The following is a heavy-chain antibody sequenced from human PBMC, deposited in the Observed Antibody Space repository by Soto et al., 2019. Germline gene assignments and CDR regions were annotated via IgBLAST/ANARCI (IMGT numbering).Heavy chain of an antibody. J-gene: IGHJ4*02. Sequence: PGGSLRLSCAASGFTFDDYAMYWVRQAPGKGLEWVSGISWNSASIAYAESVKGRFTISRDNAKNSLYLQMKSLRADDTALYYCAKMGGDTYGEIDYWGQGTLVTVSS. CDR3: AKMGGDTYGEIDY. CDR2: ISWNSASI. V-gene: IGHV3-9*01. CDR1: GFTFDDYA. D-gene: IGHD5-18*01.